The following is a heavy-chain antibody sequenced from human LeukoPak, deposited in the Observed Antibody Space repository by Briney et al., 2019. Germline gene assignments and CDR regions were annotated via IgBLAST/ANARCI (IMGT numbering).Heavy chain of an antibody. CDR1: GGSISSYY. J-gene: IGHJ3*02. V-gene: IGHV4-59*01. CDR2: IYYSGST. CDR3: ARPGGYCSGGSCSSAFDI. Sequence: SETLSLTCTVSGGSISSYYWSWIRQPPGKGLEWIGYIYYSGSTNYNPSLKSRVTISVDTSKNQFSLKLSSVTAADTAVYYCARPGGYCSGGSCSSAFDIWGQGTMVTVSS. D-gene: IGHD2-15*01.